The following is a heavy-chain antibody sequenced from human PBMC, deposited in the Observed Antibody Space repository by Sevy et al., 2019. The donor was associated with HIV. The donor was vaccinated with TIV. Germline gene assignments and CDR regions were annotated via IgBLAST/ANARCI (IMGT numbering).Heavy chain of an antibody. CDR3: ARDLEVVRVYSNYRSYYYGMDV. J-gene: IGHJ6*02. D-gene: IGHD4-4*01. V-gene: IGHV1-18*01. CDR2: ISAYNGNT. Sequence: GESLKISCKASGYTFTSYGISWVRQAPGQGLEWMGWISAYNGNTNYAQKLQGRVTMTTDTSTSTAYMELRSLRSDDTAVYYCARDLEVVRVYSNYRSYYYGMDVWGQGTTVTVSS. CDR1: GYTFTSYG.